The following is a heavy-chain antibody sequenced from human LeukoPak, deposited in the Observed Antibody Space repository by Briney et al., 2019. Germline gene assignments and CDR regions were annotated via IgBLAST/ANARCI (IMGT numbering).Heavy chain of an antibody. Sequence: GESLKISCKGSGYSFTSYWIGWVRQMPGKGLEWMGIIYPGGSDTRYSPSFQGQVTISADKSISTAYLQWSSLKASDTAMYYCARRQIAAAGDFDYWGQGTLVTVSS. J-gene: IGHJ4*02. D-gene: IGHD6-13*01. CDR2: IYPGGSDT. CDR1: GYSFTSYW. V-gene: IGHV5-51*01. CDR3: ARRQIAAAGDFDY.